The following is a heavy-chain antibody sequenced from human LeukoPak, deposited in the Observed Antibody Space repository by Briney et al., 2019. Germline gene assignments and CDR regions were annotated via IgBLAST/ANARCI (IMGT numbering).Heavy chain of an antibody. Sequence: SETLSLTCAVSGGSFSGYYWSWIRQPPGKGLEWIGEINHSGSTNYNPSLKSRVTISVDTSKNQFSLKLSAVTAADTAVYCCARGRTYYYGSGSPTSRWFDYWGQGTQVTVSS. CDR2: INHSGST. J-gene: IGHJ4*02. CDR3: ARGRTYYYGSGSPTSRWFDY. D-gene: IGHD3-10*01. CDR1: GGSFSGYY. V-gene: IGHV4-34*01.